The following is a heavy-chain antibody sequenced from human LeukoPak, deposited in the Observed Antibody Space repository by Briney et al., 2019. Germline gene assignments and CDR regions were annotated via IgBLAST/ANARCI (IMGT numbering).Heavy chain of an antibody. Sequence: GGSLRLSCAASGFTFSSYEMNWVRQAPGKGLEWVSKISSSGSAIYYADSVKGRFTISRDNAKNSLYLQMNSLRAEDTAVYYCAREGGEQYCGGDCYHPHIADGAFDIWGQGTMVTVSS. D-gene: IGHD2-21*02. V-gene: IGHV3-48*03. CDR3: AREGGEQYCGGDCYHPHIADGAFDI. J-gene: IGHJ3*02. CDR2: ISSSGSAI. CDR1: GFTFSSYE.